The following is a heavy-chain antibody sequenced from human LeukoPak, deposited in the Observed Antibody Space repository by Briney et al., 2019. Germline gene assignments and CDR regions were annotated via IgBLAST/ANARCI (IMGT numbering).Heavy chain of an antibody. V-gene: IGHV1-18*01. J-gene: IGHJ4*02. CDR2: ISAYNGNT. D-gene: IGHD2-15*01. CDR3: ARDQYCSGGSCYGREGDFDY. Sequence: ASVTVSFEASGYTFTSYGISWVRQAPGQGLEWMGWISAYNGNTNYAQKLQGRVTMTTDTSTSTAYMELRSLRSDDTAVYYCARDQYCSGGSCYGREGDFDYWGQGTLVTVSS. CDR1: GYTFTSYG.